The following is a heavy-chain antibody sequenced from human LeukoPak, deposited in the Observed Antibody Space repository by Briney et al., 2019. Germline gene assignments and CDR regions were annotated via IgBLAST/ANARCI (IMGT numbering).Heavy chain of an antibody. CDR3: ARGVDNYDILTGYNWFDP. Sequence: ASVKVSCKASGYTFTSYGISWVRQAPGQGLEWMGWISVYNGNTNYAQKLQGRVTITADESTTTAYMELSSLRSEDTAVYYCARGVDNYDILTGYNWFDPWGQGTLVTVSS. CDR1: GYTFTSYG. CDR2: ISVYNGNT. D-gene: IGHD3-9*01. V-gene: IGHV1-18*01. J-gene: IGHJ5*02.